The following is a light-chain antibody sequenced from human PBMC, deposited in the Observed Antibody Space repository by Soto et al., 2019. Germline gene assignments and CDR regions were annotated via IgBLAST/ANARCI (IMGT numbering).Light chain of an antibody. CDR3: QSYDSSLSGSSV. Sequence: QSALTQPASVSGAPGQRVTISCTGSSSNIGAGYDVHWYQQLPGTAPKLLIYGNTNRPSGVPDRFSGSRSGTSASLAITGLQAEDDCDYYCQSYDSSLSGSSVFGTGIMVTAL. CDR1: SSNIGAGYD. V-gene: IGLV1-40*01. CDR2: GNT. J-gene: IGLJ1*01.